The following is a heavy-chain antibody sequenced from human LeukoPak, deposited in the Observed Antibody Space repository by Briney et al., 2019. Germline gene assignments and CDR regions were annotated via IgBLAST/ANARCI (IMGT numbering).Heavy chain of an antibody. CDR2: INHSGST. Sequence: PSETLSLTCAVYGGSFSGYYWTWIRQTPGKGLEWIGEINHSGSTNYNPSLKSRVTISVDTSKNQFSLKLSSVTAADTAVYYCARGCRSWYPITGQNWFDPWGQGTLVTVSS. V-gene: IGHV4-34*01. CDR1: GGSFSGYY. CDR3: ARGCRSWYPITGQNWFDP. D-gene: IGHD6-13*01. J-gene: IGHJ5*02.